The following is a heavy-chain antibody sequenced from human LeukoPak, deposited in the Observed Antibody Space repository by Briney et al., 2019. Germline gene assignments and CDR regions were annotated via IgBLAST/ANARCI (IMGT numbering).Heavy chain of an antibody. CDR1: GYTFSGYA. J-gene: IGHJ4*02. CDR3: ARGIWSATRVDYYLDN. CDR2: INAGNGHT. V-gene: IGHV1-3*01. D-gene: IGHD5-24*01. Sequence: ASVKVSCKASGYTFSGYAIHWVRQAPGQRFEWMGWINAGNGHTKYSQNFQGRVTITRDSTANIVYMDVSSLTSEDTAVYYCARGIWSATRVDYYLDNWGRGTLVTVSS.